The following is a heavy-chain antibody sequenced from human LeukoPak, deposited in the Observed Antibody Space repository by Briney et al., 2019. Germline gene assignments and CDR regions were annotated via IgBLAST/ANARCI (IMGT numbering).Heavy chain of an antibody. CDR1: GFTLSSYG. D-gene: IGHD3-9*01. Sequence: PGGSLRLSCAASGFTLSSYGMSWVRQAPGKGLEWVSAISGSGGSTYYADSVKGRFTISRDNSKNTLYLQMNSLRAEDTAVYYCAKALDILTGYTDYWGQGTLVTVSS. J-gene: IGHJ4*02. CDR2: ISGSGGST. CDR3: AKALDILTGYTDY. V-gene: IGHV3-23*01.